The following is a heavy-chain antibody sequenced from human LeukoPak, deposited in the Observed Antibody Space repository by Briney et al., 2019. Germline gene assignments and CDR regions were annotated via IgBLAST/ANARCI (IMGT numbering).Heavy chain of an antibody. Sequence: SEALSLTCVVYSGSFHRYYWIWIRLHPGKGLEWIGDINHSGSANYNPSLKSRVTISVDTSKTQFSLKLSSVTAADTAVYYCARNWDFWGQGTRVTVSS. CDR1: SGSFHRYY. V-gene: IGHV4-34*01. CDR2: INHSGSA. CDR3: ARNWDF. J-gene: IGHJ4*02.